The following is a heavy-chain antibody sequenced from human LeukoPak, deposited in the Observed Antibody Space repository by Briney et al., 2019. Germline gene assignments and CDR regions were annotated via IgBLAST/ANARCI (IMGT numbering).Heavy chain of an antibody. J-gene: IGHJ6*03. CDR3: ARDNVVVVPAAIYYYYYMDV. CDR1: RFTFSSYW. D-gene: IGHD2-2*01. CDR2: IKQDGSEK. Sequence: GGSPRLSCAASRFTFSSYWMSWVRQAPGKGLEWVANIKQDGSEKYYVDSVKGRFTISRDNAKNSLYLQMNSLRAEDTAVYYCARDNVVVVPAAIYYYYYMDVWGKGTTVTVSS. V-gene: IGHV3-7*01.